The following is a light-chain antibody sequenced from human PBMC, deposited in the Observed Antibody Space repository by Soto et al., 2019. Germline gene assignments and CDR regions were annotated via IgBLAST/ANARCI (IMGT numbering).Light chain of an antibody. CDR1: QSIRQW. CDR2: KAS. Sequence: DIQMTQSPSTLSASLGDRVTITCRASQSIRQWLAWYQHKPGKAPKLLPYKASTLYSGVPPRFSVSGSGTDFTPTISGLQPDYFATYYCQQYDWYSLCFGPGTKVEIK. V-gene: IGKV1-5*03. J-gene: IGKJ3*01. CDR3: QQYDWYSLC.